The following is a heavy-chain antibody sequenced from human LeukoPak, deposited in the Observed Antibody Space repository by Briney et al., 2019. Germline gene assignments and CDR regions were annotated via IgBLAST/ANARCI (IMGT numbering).Heavy chain of an antibody. CDR3: ARGRRKYYDFWSGYLAFDY. D-gene: IGHD3-3*01. J-gene: IGHJ4*02. Sequence: PSETLSLTCAVYGGSFSGYYWSWIRQPPGKGLEWIGEINHSGSTNYNPSLKSRVTISVDTSKNQFSLKLSSVTAADTAVYYCARGRRKYYDFWSGYLAFDYWGQGTLVTVSS. CDR2: INHSGST. V-gene: IGHV4-34*01. CDR1: GGSFSGYY.